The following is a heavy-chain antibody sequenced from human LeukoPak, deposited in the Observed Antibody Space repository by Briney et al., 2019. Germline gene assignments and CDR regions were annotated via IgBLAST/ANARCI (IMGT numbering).Heavy chain of an antibody. D-gene: IGHD3-10*01. CDR1: GYTFTSYG. CDR2: ISAYNGNT. CDR3: ARVRTRYYYGSDH. Sequence: ASVKVSCKSSGYTFTSYGIIWVRQAPGQGLEWMGWISAYNGNTNYAQKLQGRVTMTTDTSTSTAYMELRSLGSDDTAVYYCARVRTRYYYGSDHWGQGTLVTVSS. V-gene: IGHV1-18*01. J-gene: IGHJ4*02.